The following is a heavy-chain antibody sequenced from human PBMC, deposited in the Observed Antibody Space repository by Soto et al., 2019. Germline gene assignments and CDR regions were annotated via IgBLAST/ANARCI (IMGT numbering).Heavy chain of an antibody. CDR3: ARPPPTVTTGSDI. J-gene: IGHJ3*02. Sequence: GECLKISCKGSGYSFTSYWIGGVRQMPGKGLEWRGIGDPGDSDTRYSPSFQGQVPIPADKSIRTAYLKWSSLKASDTAMYYCARPPPTVTTGSDIWGQGTMVTVSS. CDR1: GYSFTSYW. V-gene: IGHV5-51*01. D-gene: IGHD4-17*01. CDR2: GDPGDSDT.